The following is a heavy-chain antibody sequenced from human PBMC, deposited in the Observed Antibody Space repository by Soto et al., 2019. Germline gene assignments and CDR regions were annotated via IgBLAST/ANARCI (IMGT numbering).Heavy chain of an antibody. CDR1: GFSLSTRGVG. J-gene: IGHJ4*02. CDR2: IFWDDDK. V-gene: IGHV2-5*02. D-gene: IGHD5-12*01. CDR3: AHRSRGYAYYFDQ. Sequence: QITLKESGPTLVKPTQTLTLTCSFSGFSLSTRGVGVGWIRQPPGKALEWPALIFWDDDKWYSPSLRSRLTITEDTSKNQVLLIMTNMDPVDTATYYCAHRSRGYAYYFDQWGQGTLVTVSS.